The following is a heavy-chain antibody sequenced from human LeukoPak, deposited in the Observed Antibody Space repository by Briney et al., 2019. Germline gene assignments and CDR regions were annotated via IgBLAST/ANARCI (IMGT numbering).Heavy chain of an antibody. CDR2: ISSSSSTI. CDR3: ARDRGGSYSAIDY. Sequence: GGSLRVSCAASGFTFSSYSMNWVRQARGKGLEWVSFISSSSSTIYYADSVKGRFTISRDNAKNSLYLQMNSLRAEDTAVYYCARDRGGSYSAIDYWGQGTLVTVSS. J-gene: IGHJ4*02. D-gene: IGHD1-26*01. V-gene: IGHV3-48*04. CDR1: GFTFSSYS.